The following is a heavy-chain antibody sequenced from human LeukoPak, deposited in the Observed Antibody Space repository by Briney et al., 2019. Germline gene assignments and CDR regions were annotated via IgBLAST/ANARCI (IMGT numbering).Heavy chain of an antibody. D-gene: IGHD6-13*01. CDR3: ARVLAAAASVRFDP. J-gene: IGHJ5*02. Sequence: SETLSLTCTVSGGSISSYYWSWIRQPPGKGVEWIGYIYYSGSTNYNPSLKSRVTISVDTSKNQFSLKLSSVTAADTAVYYCARVLAAAASVRFDPWGQGTLVTVSS. V-gene: IGHV4-59*01. CDR2: IYYSGST. CDR1: GGSISSYY.